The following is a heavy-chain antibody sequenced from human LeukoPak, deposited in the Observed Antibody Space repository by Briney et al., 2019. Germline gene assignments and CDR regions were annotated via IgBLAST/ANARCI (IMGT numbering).Heavy chain of an antibody. CDR2: IKYDGSDK. CDR1: GFTFSSYW. Sequence: PGGSLRLSCAASGFTFSSYWMSWVRQAPGKGLEWVANIKYDGSDKYYVDSVKGRFTISRDNTKNSLHLQMNSVRAEDTAVYYCASDWGDGDRFDFWGQGTLVTVSS. V-gene: IGHV3-7*01. J-gene: IGHJ4*02. CDR3: ASDWGDGDRFDF. D-gene: IGHD4-17*01.